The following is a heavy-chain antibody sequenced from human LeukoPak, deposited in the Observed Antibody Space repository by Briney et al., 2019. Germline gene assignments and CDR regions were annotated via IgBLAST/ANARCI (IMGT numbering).Heavy chain of an antibody. CDR1: GYTFTSYG. CDR3: AREGYDFWSGYWDYYYYMDV. J-gene: IGHJ6*03. Sequence: GASVKVSCKASGYTFTSYGISWVRQAPGQGLEWMGWISAYNGNTNYAQKLQGRVTMTTDTSTSIAYMELRSLRSDDTAVYYCAREGYDFWSGYWDYYYYMDVWGKGTTVTVSS. V-gene: IGHV1-18*01. D-gene: IGHD3-3*01. CDR2: ISAYNGNT.